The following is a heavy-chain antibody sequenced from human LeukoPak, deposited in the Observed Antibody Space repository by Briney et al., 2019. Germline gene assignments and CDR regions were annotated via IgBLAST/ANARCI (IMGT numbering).Heavy chain of an antibody. CDR1: GFTFSSYW. J-gene: IGHJ4*02. Sequence: GGALRLSCAASGFTFSSYWMSWVRQAPGKGLEWVANIKQEGSEKYYVDAVKGRFTISRDNAKNSLYLQMNSLRAEDTAVYYCARDGAEYYDILTGYYRSPLLGYWGQGTLVTVSS. CDR3: ARDGAEYYDILTGYYRSPLLGY. D-gene: IGHD3-9*01. V-gene: IGHV3-7*01. CDR2: IKQEGSEK.